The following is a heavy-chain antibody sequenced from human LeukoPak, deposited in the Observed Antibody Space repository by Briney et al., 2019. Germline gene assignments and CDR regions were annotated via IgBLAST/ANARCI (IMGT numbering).Heavy chain of an antibody. CDR3: ARDPGGATTEFDY. J-gene: IGHJ4*02. Sequence: PGGSLRLSCAASGFTFSSYAMSWVRQAPGKGLEWVSVISGSGGTTYYADSVKGRFTISRDNSKNTLYLQMNSLRAEDTAVYYCARDPGGATTEFDYWGQGTLVTVSS. CDR2: ISGSGGTT. V-gene: IGHV3-23*01. D-gene: IGHD1-26*01. CDR1: GFTFSSYA.